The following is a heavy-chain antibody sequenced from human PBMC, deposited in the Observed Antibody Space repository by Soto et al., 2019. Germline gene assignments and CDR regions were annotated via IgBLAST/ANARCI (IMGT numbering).Heavy chain of an antibody. CDR3: ARVKNGGYDFHY. CDR1: GFTFSSYG. CDR2: IKTDGSIT. D-gene: IGHD5-12*01. J-gene: IGHJ4*02. Sequence: EVQLVESGGDLVQPGRSLRLSCAASGFTFSSYGMHWVRQAPGKGLVWVSRIKTDGSITSYADSVKGRFTISRDNAKNTLYLQMHSLRAEDPAVYYCARVKNGGYDFHYWGQGPLVTVSS. V-gene: IGHV3-74*01.